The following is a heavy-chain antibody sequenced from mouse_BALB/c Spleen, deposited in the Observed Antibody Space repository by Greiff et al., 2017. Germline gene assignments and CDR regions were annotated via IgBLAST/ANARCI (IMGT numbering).Heavy chain of an antibody. D-gene: IGHD2-4*01. Sequence: EVKVVESGGGLVQPGGSRKLSCAASGFTFSSFGMHWVRQAPEKGLEWVAYISSGSSTIYYADTVKGRFTISRDNPKNTLFLQMTSLRSEDTAMYYCAREGDYDEFAYWGQGTLVTVSA. CDR3: AREGDYDEFAY. CDR1: GFTFSSFG. J-gene: IGHJ3*01. CDR2: ISSGSSTI. V-gene: IGHV5-17*02.